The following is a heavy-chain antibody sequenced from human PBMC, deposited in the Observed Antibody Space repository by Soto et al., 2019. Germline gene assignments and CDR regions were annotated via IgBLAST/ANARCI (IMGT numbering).Heavy chain of an antibody. CDR3: AKDSTLEWLLFGWFDP. Sequence: PGGSLRLSCAASGFTFSSYAMSWVRQAPGKGLEWVSAISGSGGSTYYADSVKGRFTISRDNSKNTLYLQMNSLRAEDTAVYYCAKDSTLEWLLFGWFDPWGQGTLVTVS. CDR2: ISGSGGST. D-gene: IGHD3-3*01. CDR1: GFTFSSYA. J-gene: IGHJ5*02. V-gene: IGHV3-23*01.